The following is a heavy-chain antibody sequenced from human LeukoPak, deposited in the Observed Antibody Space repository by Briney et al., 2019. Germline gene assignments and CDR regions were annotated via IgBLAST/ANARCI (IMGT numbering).Heavy chain of an antibody. CDR3: ARQPQGVLKKFYY. CDR1: GGSFSGYY. D-gene: IGHD1-1*01. CDR2: INHSGST. V-gene: IGHV4-34*01. J-gene: IGHJ4*02. Sequence: PSETLSLTCAVYGGSFSGYYWSWIRQPPGKGLEWIGEINHSGSTNYNPSLKSRVTISVDTSKNQFSLKLSSVTAADTAVYYCARQPQGVLKKFYYWGQGTLVTVSS.